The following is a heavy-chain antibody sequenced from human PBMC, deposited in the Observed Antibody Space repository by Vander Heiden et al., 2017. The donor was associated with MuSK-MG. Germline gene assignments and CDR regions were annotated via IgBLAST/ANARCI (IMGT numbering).Heavy chain of an antibody. Sequence: EVQLVQSGAEVKKPGESLKISCKGSGYSFTSYWIGWVRQMPGKGLEWMGIIYPGDSETRYSPSFQGQVTISADKSISTAYLQWSSPKASDTAMYYCARSLGPDYYDSSGYPHAFDIWGQGTMVTVSS. V-gene: IGHV5-51*01. CDR3: ARSLGPDYYDSSGYPHAFDI. CDR1: GYSFTSYW. D-gene: IGHD3-22*01. J-gene: IGHJ3*02. CDR2: IYPGDSET.